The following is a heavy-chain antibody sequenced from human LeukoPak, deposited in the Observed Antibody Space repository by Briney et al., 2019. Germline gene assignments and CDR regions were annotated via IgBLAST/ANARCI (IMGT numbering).Heavy chain of an antibody. Sequence: GGSLRLSCAASGFTFSSYSMNWVRQAPGKGLEWVSSISSSSSYIYYADSVKGRFTISRDNAKNSLYLQMNSLRAEDTAVYCCARVYLPNYYYYYMDVWGKGTTVTVSS. V-gene: IGHV3-21*01. D-gene: IGHD2-2*01. CDR2: ISSSSSYI. J-gene: IGHJ6*03. CDR3: ARVYLPNYYYYYMDV. CDR1: GFTFSSYS.